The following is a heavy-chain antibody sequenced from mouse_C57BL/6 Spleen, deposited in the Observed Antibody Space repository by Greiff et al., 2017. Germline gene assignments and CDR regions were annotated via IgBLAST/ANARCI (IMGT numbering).Heavy chain of an antibody. J-gene: IGHJ4*01. CDR3: ARLGIYYGNYVKGAMDY. CDR2: IYPGSGST. Sequence: QVQLQQPGAELVKPGASVKMSCKASGYTFTSYWITWVKQRPGQGLEWIGDIYPGSGSTNYNEKFKSKATLTVDTSSSTAYMQLSSLTSEDSAVYYCARLGIYYGNYVKGAMDYWGQGTSVTVSS. CDR1: GYTFTSYW. D-gene: IGHD2-1*01. V-gene: IGHV1-55*01.